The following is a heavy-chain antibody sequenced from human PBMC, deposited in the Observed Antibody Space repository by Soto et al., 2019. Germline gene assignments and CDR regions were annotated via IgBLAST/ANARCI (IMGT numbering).Heavy chain of an antibody. Sequence: SETLSLTCTVSGGSISSYYWSWIRQPPGKGLEWIGYIYYSGSTNYNPSLKSRVTISVDTSKNQFSLKLSSVTAADTAVYYCARDRITGYYYYGLDVWSQGTTVTVSS. CDR3: ARDRITGYYYYGLDV. D-gene: IGHD1-20*01. J-gene: IGHJ6*02. CDR2: IYYSGST. CDR1: GGSISSYY. V-gene: IGHV4-59*01.